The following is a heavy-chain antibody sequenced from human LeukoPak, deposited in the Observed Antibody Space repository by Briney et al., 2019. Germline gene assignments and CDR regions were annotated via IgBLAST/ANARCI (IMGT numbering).Heavy chain of an antibody. J-gene: IGHJ3*02. CDR2: IYHSGST. CDR1: GGSISSSSYY. D-gene: IGHD3-16*01. V-gene: IGHV4-39*07. CDR3: ARGFYDYVLNAFDI. Sequence: SETLSLTCTVSGGSISSSSYYWGWIRQPPGKGLEWIGSIYHSGSTYYNPSLKSRVTISVDTSKNQFSLKLSSVTAADTAVYYCARGFYDYVLNAFDIWGQGTMVTVSS.